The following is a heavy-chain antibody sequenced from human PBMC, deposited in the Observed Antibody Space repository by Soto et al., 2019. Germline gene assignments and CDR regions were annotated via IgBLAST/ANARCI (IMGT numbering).Heavy chain of an antibody. V-gene: IGHV3-23*01. J-gene: IGHJ4*02. D-gene: IGHD1-1*01. CDR1: GFTFTGYS. Sequence: VQVLESGGDLVQPGGSLRLSCAASGFTFTGYSMSWVRQAPGKGLEWVSGISGTGYNTYYADTVQGRFTISRDNSKNTLYLQMDSLRAEDTAIYYLARSLGDHWDEYYFDYWGQGTLVTVSS. CDR2: ISGTGYNT. CDR3: ARSLGDHWDEYYFDY.